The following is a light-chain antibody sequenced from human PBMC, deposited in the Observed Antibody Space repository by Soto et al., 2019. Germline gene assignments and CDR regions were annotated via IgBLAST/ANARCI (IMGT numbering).Light chain of an antibody. Sequence: DIVMTQSPLSLPVTPGEPASISCRSSQSVSSYLAWYQQKPGQAPRLLIYDASNRATGIPARFSGSGSGTDFTLTISSLEPEDFAVYYCQQRSNWPLTFGGGTKVEIK. V-gene: IGKV3-11*01. CDR2: DAS. CDR1: QSVSSY. CDR3: QQRSNWPLT. J-gene: IGKJ4*01.